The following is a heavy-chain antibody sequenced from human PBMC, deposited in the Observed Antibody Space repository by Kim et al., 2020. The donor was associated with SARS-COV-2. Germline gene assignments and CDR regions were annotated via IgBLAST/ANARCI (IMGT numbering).Heavy chain of an antibody. Sequence: GGSLRLSCAASGFTFSSYAMSWVRQAPGKGLEWVSAISGSGGSTYYADSVKGRFTISRDNSKNTLYLQMNSLRAEDTAVYYCAKGRRYDSSGSYYGPDDTTYIDNWGQRSLVAVSS. CDR3: AKGRRYDSSGSYYGPDDTTYIDN. V-gene: IGHV3-23*01. CDR2: ISGSGGST. D-gene: IGHD3-22*01. J-gene: IGHJ4*02. CDR1: GFTFSSYA.